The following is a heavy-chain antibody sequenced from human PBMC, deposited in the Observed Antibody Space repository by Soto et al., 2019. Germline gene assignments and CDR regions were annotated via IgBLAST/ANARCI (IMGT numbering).Heavy chain of an antibody. CDR1: GFTFSSYS. Sequence: EVQLVESGGGLVKPGGSLRLSCAASGFTFSSYSMNWVRQAPGKGLEWVSSISSSSSYIYYADSVKGRFPISRDNATNSRKRQMNSLRAEDTAVYSCARDGGFDILTGLYMARYYCDSWGQGTLVTVSS. CDR3: ARDGGFDILTGLYMARYYCDS. D-gene: IGHD3-9*01. J-gene: IGHJ4*02. V-gene: IGHV3-21*01. CDR2: ISSSSSYI.